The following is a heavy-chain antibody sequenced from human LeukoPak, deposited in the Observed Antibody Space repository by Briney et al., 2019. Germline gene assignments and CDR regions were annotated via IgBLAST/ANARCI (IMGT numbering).Heavy chain of an antibody. V-gene: IGHV1-8*01. CDR2: MNPNSGNT. CDR3: ARGLPPGSYYYGMDV. Sequence: ASVKVSCKASGYTLTSYDINWVRQATGQGLEWMGWMNPNSGNTGYAQKFQGRVTMTSNTSISTAYMELSSLRSEDTAVYYCARGLPPGSYYYGMDVWGQGTTVTVSS. CDR1: GYTLTSYD. D-gene: IGHD2-2*01. J-gene: IGHJ6*02.